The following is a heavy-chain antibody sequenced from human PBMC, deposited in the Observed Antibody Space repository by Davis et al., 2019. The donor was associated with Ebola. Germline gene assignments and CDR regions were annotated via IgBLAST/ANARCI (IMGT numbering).Heavy chain of an antibody. CDR3: ARETYTSGWYDR. Sequence: PSETLSLTCAVYGESFSAYYWSWIRQPAGKGLEWIGRIYTSGSTNYNSSLKSRVTMSVDTSKNHFSLKLSSVTAADTAVYYCARETYTSGWYDRWGQGTMVTVSS. J-gene: IGHJ3*01. CDR2: IYTSGST. V-gene: IGHV4-59*10. D-gene: IGHD6-19*01. CDR1: GESFSAYY.